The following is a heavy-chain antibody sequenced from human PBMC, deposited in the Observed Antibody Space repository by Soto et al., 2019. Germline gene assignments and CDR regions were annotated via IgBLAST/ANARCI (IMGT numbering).Heavy chain of an antibody. Sequence: GGSLRLSCAASGFTFSGSAMHWVRQASGKGLEWVGRIRSKANSYATAYAASVKGRFTISRDDSKNTAYLQMNSLKTEDTAVYYCTRRADSSGYYHFDYWGQGTLVTVSS. CDR2: IRSKANSYAT. D-gene: IGHD3-22*01. CDR3: TRRADSSGYYHFDY. V-gene: IGHV3-73*01. J-gene: IGHJ4*02. CDR1: GFTFSGSA.